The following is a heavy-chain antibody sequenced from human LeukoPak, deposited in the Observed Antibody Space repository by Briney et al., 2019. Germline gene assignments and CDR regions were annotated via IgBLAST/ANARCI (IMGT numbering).Heavy chain of an antibody. Sequence: GGSLRLSCAASGFTFSSYGMHWVRQAPGKGLEWVAVISYDGSNKYYADSVKGRFTISRDNSKNTLYLQMNSLRAEDTAVYYCAKYSAAGTLGFDYWGQGTLVTVSS. CDR2: ISYDGSNK. CDR1: GFTFSSYG. D-gene: IGHD6-19*01. V-gene: IGHV3-30*18. CDR3: AKYSAAGTLGFDY. J-gene: IGHJ4*02.